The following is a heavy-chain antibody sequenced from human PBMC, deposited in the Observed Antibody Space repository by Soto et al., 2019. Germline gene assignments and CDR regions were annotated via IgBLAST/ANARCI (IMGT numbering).Heavy chain of an antibody. J-gene: IGHJ4*02. CDR1: GLTFSNYW. CDR2: INSDGSST. Sequence: EVQLVESGGGLVQPGGSLRLSCAVSGLTFSNYWMNWVRQAPGKGLVWVSRINSDGSSTDYVDSVKGRFTISRDNARNTLYLEMHRLRAEDTALYYCGRGGRIVAAASVDWGQGTLVTVSS. CDR3: GRGGRIVAAASVD. D-gene: IGHD2-15*01. V-gene: IGHV3-74*01.